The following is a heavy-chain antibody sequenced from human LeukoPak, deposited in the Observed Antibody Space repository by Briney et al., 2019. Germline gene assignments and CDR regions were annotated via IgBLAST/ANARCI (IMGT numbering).Heavy chain of an antibody. CDR2: VSYDGSYK. V-gene: IGHV3-30*04. D-gene: IGHD1-1*01. CDR3: ARAPRYGAAYYLDY. CDR1: GFTFSKFA. J-gene: IGHJ4*02. Sequence: GLSLTLSCAPAGFTFSKFAMHWVRQAPGNGLEGVAVVSYDGSYKYYADSVKRRVTISRGNSKNTLYLQMNSLRAEDTAVYYCARAPRYGAAYYLDYWAKGTVLSVSS.